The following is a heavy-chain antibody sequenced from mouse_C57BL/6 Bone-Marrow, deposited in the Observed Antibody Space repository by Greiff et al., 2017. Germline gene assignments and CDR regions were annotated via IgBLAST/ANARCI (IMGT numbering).Heavy chain of an antibody. D-gene: IGHD4-1*01. CDR1: GFTFSDFY. Sequence: EVKLVESGGGLVQSGRSLRLSCATSGFTFSDFYMEWVRHAPGKGLEWIAASRNKANDYTTEYSSSVKGRFIVSRDTSQSILYLQMNAMRAADTAIDYCSRDALWAGTVYWYVDVWGTGTPVTVSS. CDR3: SRDALWAGTVYWYVDV. CDR2: SRNKANDYTT. V-gene: IGHV7-1*01. J-gene: IGHJ1*03.